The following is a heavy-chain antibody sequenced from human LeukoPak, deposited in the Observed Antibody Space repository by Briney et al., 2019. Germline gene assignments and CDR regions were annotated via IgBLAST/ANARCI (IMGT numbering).Heavy chain of an antibody. D-gene: IGHD4-17*01. Sequence: SETLSLTCTVSGGSISTHYWNWLRQPPGKGLEWVGYIHYSGNTNYNPSLKNRVTISLDTSKNQFSLKLSSVTAADTAVYYCARDQGGDSGIWYDPWGQGTLVTVSS. CDR1: GGSISTHY. J-gene: IGHJ5*02. CDR2: IHYSGNT. V-gene: IGHV4-59*11. CDR3: ARDQGGDSGIWYDP.